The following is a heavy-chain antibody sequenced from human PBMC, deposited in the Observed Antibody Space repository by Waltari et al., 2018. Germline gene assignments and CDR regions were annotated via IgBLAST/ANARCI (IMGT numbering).Heavy chain of an antibody. CDR3: AKDFPGYK. Sequence: QVQLVESGGAVVQPGGSLRLSCVASDFTFSSYGMHWVRQAPGKGLEWVTFIQFDGSRKYYVDSVTGRFTISRYNSKSTLYLQMDSLSVDDMAVYYCAKDFPGYKWGQGTLVTVSS. J-gene: IGHJ4*02. D-gene: IGHD5-18*01. CDR2: IQFDGSRK. CDR1: DFTFSSYG. V-gene: IGHV3-30*02.